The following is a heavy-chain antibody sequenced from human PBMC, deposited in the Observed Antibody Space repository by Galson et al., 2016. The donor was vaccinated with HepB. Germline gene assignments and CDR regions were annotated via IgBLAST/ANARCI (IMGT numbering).Heavy chain of an antibody. J-gene: IGHJ4*02. CDR3: AKDQIPVAPDFFDY. V-gene: IGHV3-30*18. CDR1: GFAFTAYE. CDR2: MSPGGNIK. D-gene: IGHD2-21*01. Sequence: SLRLSCATSGFAFTAYEVHWVRQAPGKGLEWVAVMSPGGNIKLYADSVEGRFTISRDNSRSTLYLEMNSLRPEDTAVYYCAKDQIPVAPDFFDYWGQGTLVTVSS.